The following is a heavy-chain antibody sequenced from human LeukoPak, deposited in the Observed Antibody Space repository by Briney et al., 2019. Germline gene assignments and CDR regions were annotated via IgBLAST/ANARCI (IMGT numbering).Heavy chain of an antibody. D-gene: IGHD3-22*01. V-gene: IGHV3-30*18. CDR3: AKEIDTSGYSPFDY. Sequence: HPGRSLRLSCAASGFTFSSYGMHWVRQAPGKGLEWVAVISYDGSNKYYADSVKGRFTISRDNSKNTLYLQVNSLRAEDTAVYYCAKEIDTSGYSPFDYWGQGTLATVSS. CDR2: ISYDGSNK. J-gene: IGHJ4*02. CDR1: GFTFSSYG.